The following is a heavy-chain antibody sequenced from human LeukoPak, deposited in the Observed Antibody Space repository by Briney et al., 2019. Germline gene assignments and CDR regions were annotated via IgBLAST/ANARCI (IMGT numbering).Heavy chain of an antibody. Sequence: ESGPTLVKPTQTLTLTCTFSGFSLSTSGVGVGWIRQPPGKALECLALIYWNDDKRYSPSLKSRLTITKDTSKNLVVLAMTNVDPVDTGTYYCAHSHPAIITAVNRYFDYWGQGTLVTVSS. CDR3: AHSHPAIITAVNRYFDY. J-gene: IGHJ4*02. CDR1: GFSLSTSGVG. V-gene: IGHV2-5*01. CDR2: IYWNDDK. D-gene: IGHD3-10*01.